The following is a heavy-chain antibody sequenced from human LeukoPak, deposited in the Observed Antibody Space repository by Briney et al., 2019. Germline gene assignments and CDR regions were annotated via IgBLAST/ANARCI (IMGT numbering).Heavy chain of an antibody. CDR1: GGSVSSGSYY. CDR2: VFYSGST. J-gene: IGHJ5*02. CDR3: ARGKASGAFNWFDP. V-gene: IGHV4-61*01. Sequence: PSETLSLTCTVSGGSVSSGSYYWSWIRQPPGKGLAWIGYVFYSGSTNYNSSLKSRVIISLDTSKNQFSLKLSSVTAADTAVYYCARGKASGAFNWFDPWGQGTLVTVSS. D-gene: IGHD3-10*01.